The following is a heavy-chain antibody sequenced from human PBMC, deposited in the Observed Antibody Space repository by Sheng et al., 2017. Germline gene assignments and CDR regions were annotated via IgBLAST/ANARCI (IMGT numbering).Heavy chain of an antibody. J-gene: IGHJ3*02. Sequence: QVQLHESGPGLVKPSETLSLTCNVSGGSVNTGGYYWGWLRQPPGRAPEWIGYIYYSGSTNYNPSLKSRVTISIDTSKNQFSLTLTSVTAADTAVYYCAREFIRLSDALDIWGQGTLVTVSS. CDR1: GGSVNTGGYY. V-gene: IGHV4-61*08. CDR2: IYYSGST. CDR3: AREFIRLSDALDI.